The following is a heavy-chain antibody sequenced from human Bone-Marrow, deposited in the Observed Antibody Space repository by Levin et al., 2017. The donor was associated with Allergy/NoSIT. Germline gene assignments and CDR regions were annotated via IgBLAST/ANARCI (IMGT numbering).Heavy chain of an antibody. CDR2: INPNNGVT. J-gene: IGHJ4*02. Sequence: GASVKVSCKASGYTFTDYYIDWVRQAPGQRLEWMGRINPNNGVTNYAQKFLGRVSITRDTSISTAYMELRRLSSDDTAIYFCARAVLEMTWLVPRGLGYWGQGTLITVSS. CDR3: ARAVLEMTWLVPRGLGY. V-gene: IGHV1-2*06. D-gene: IGHD6-19*01. CDR1: GYTFTDYY.